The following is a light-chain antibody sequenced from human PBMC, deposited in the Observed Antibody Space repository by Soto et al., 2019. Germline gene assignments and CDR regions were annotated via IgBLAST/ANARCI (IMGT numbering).Light chain of an antibody. CDR1: SSNIGNNY. CDR3: GTWDSSLSAPVV. Sequence: QSVLTQPPSVSAAPGQKDTISCSGSSSNIGNNYVSWYQQLPGTAPKLLIYDNNKRPSGIPDRFSGSKSGTSATLGITGLQTGDEADYYCGTWDSSLSAPVVFGGGTKLTVL. J-gene: IGLJ2*01. V-gene: IGLV1-51*01. CDR2: DNN.